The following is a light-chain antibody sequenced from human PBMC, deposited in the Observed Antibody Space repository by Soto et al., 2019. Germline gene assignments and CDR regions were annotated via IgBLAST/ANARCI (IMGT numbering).Light chain of an antibody. J-gene: IGKJ5*01. CDR2: GAS. CDR1: QTISSNY. Sequence: PSPGTLSLSPGERATLSCRASQTISSNYLAWYQQKPGQAPRLLIYGASGRATGIPDRFTGSGSGTDFTLTINRVEPEDFAVYYCQHYGGSPITFGLGTLLEIK. CDR3: QHYGGSPIT. V-gene: IGKV3-20*01.